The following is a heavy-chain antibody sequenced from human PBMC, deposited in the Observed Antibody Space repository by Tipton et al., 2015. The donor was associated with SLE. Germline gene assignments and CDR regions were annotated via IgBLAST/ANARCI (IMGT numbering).Heavy chain of an antibody. V-gene: IGHV4-59*01. D-gene: IGHD1-1*01. CDR2: IYYSGST. Sequence: TLSLTCTFSGGSISSYYWSWIRQHPGKGLEWIGYIYYSGSTNYNPSLKSRVTISVDTSKNQFSLKLSSVTAADTAVYYCARVPINSRIEAFDIWGQGTMVTVSS. J-gene: IGHJ3*02. CDR1: GGSISSYY. CDR3: ARVPINSRIEAFDI.